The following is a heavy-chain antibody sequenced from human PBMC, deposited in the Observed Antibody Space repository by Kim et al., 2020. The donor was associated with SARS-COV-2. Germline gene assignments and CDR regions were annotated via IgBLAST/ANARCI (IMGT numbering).Heavy chain of an antibody. CDR3: AREPVVPDSYYYYYYGMDV. Sequence: SETLSLTCTVSGGSISSYYWSWIRQPAGKGLEWIGRIYTSGSTNYNPSLKSRVTMSVDTSKNQFSLKLSSVTAADTAVYYCAREPVVPDSYYYYYYGMDVWGQGTTVTVSS. CDR2: IYTSGST. V-gene: IGHV4-4*07. J-gene: IGHJ6*02. CDR1: GGSISSYY. D-gene: IGHD2-2*01.